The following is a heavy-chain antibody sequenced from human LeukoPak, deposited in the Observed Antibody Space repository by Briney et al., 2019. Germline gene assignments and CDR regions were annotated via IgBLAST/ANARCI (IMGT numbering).Heavy chain of an antibody. CDR2: ISGSGGST. D-gene: IGHD1-26*01. CDR1: GFTFSSYA. J-gene: IGHJ4*02. Sequence: GRSLRLSCAASGFTFSSYAMSWVRQAPGKGLEWVSTISGSGGSTYYEDSVKGRFTISRDNSKNTLYLQMNSLRAEDTAVYYCAKKRGVGATAVTHFDYWGQGTLVTVSS. V-gene: IGHV3-23*01. CDR3: AKKRGVGATAVTHFDY.